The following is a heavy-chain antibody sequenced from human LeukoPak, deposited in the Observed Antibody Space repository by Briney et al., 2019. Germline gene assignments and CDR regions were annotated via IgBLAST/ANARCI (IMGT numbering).Heavy chain of an antibody. Sequence: ASVKVSCKASGYTFTSYGISWVRQAPGQGLEWMGWISAYNGNTNYAQKLQGRVTMTTDTSTSTAYTELRSLRSDDTAVYYCARAGHLTGGVVVPAASWGQGTLVTVSS. D-gene: IGHD2-2*01. J-gene: IGHJ5*02. CDR2: ISAYNGNT. V-gene: IGHV1-18*01. CDR1: GYTFTSYG. CDR3: ARAGHLTGGVVVPAAS.